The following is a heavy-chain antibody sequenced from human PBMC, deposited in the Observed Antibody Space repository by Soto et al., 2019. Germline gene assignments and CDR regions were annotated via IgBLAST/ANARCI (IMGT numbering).Heavy chain of an antibody. CDR2: VYPTGKT. J-gene: IGHJ6*02. CDR3: ARVSKLVAPKDGRRAYFLAMGV. Sequence: PSDTLSLTCTVSGQSVRSSDFYWPRTRQPPGKPRERIRYVYPTGKTNYRTSLQSRLDMSVDTSDNKFSLKLRSVNAADAAVYFCARVSKLVAPKDGRRAYFLAMGVWGHGTTVTV. CDR1: GQSVRSSDFY. D-gene: IGHD6-6*01. V-gene: IGHV4-61*08.